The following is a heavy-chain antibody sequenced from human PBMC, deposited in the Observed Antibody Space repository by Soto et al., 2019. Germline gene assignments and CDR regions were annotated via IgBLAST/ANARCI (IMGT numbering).Heavy chain of an antibody. D-gene: IGHD2-21*02. CDR3: AKLTNCGGDCYFDY. CDR1: GFAFSSYG. Sequence: QVQLVESGGGVVQPGGSLRLSCATSGFAFSSYGMHWVRQAPGKGLEWVAVVRFDAINKYYADSVKGRFTISSDNSKSMVYLQMNSLRPDDTAVYYCAKLTNCGGDCYFDYWGQGTLVTVSS. V-gene: IGHV3-30*02. CDR2: VRFDAINK. J-gene: IGHJ4*02.